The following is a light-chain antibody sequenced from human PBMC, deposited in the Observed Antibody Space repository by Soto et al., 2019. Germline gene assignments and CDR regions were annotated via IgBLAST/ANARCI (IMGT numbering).Light chain of an antibody. CDR1: QSVGSN. Sequence: EMVMTQSPATLSVSPGERATLSCRASQSVGSNLAWYQQKPGQAPRLLIYGASTRATDIPARFSGSGSGTEFTLTISSLQSEDFAVYYCQQYNNWPSLTFGQGTKVEIK. J-gene: IGKJ1*01. CDR3: QQYNNWPSLT. V-gene: IGKV3-15*01. CDR2: GAS.